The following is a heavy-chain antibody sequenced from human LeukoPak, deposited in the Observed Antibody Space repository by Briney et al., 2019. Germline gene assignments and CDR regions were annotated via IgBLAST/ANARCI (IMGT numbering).Heavy chain of an antibody. D-gene: IGHD2-2*01. CDR1: GFTVSSNY. CDR3: ARVGYCSSTSCHGYYYYYMDV. Sequence: PGGSLRLSCAPSGFTVSSNYMSWVRQAPGKGLEWVSYISSSSSTIYYADSVKGRFTISRDNAKNSLYLQMNSLRAEDTAVYYCARVGYCSSTSCHGYYYYYMDVWGKGTTVTVSS. V-gene: IGHV3-48*01. CDR2: ISSSSSTI. J-gene: IGHJ6*03.